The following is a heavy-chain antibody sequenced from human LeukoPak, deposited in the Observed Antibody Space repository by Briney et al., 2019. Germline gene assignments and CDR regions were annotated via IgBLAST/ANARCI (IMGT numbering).Heavy chain of an antibody. V-gene: IGHV5-51*01. D-gene: IGHD4-23*01. CDR1: GYRFTNYW. Sequence: GESLKISCQGSGYRFTNYWIGWVRQMPGKGLEWMGIIYPGDSNTRYSPSFQGQVTISADKSINTAYVQWSSLKASDTAMYYCARRVVNNRNWYFNLWGRGTLVTVSS. CDR3: ARRVVNNRNWYFNL. CDR2: IYPGDSNT. J-gene: IGHJ2*01.